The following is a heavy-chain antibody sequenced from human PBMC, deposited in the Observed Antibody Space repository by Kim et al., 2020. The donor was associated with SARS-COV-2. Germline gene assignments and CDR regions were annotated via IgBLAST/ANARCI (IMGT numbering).Heavy chain of an antibody. CDR3: TSWTYYYGSGSYYNPGDV. J-gene: IGHJ6*02. Sequence: GGSLRLSCAASGFTFSGSAMHWVRQASGKGLEWVGRIRSKANSYATAYAASVKGRFTISRDDSKNTAYLQMNSLKTEETAVYYCTSWTYYYGSGSYYNPGDVWGQGTTVTVSS. V-gene: IGHV3-73*01. CDR2: IRSKANSYAT. CDR1: GFTFSGSA. D-gene: IGHD3-10*01.